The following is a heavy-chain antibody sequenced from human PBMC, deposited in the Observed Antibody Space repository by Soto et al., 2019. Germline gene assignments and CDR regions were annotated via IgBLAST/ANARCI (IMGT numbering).Heavy chain of an antibody. Sequence: PGGSQRLSWGASEFHSINYAMSWVRTAPGKGLEWVSTISGSGDSTYYADSVKGRFTISRDNSRNTLYLQMNSLRAEDTAVYYCAKALRYFDWLLRPWNSMDVWGQGTTVTVSS. J-gene: IGHJ6*02. CDR3: AKALRYFDWLLRPWNSMDV. CDR1: EFHSINYA. V-gene: IGHV3-23*01. D-gene: IGHD3-9*01. CDR2: ISGSGDST.